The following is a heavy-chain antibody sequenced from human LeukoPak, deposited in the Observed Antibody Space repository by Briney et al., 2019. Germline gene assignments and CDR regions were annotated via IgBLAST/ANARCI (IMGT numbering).Heavy chain of an antibody. CDR1: GYTFTCYY. V-gene: IGHV1-2*02. CDR3: ARAYYDILTGYYKRPNYYYYYYMDV. Sequence: ASVKVSCKASGYTFTCYYMHWVRQAPGQGLEWMGWINPNSGGTNYAQKFQGRVTMTRDTSISTAYMELSRLRSDDTAVYYCARAYYDILTGYYKRPNYYYYYYMDVWGKGTTVTISS. J-gene: IGHJ6*03. D-gene: IGHD3-9*01. CDR2: INPNSGGT.